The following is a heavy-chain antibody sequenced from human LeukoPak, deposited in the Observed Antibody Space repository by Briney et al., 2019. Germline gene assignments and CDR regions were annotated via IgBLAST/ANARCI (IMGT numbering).Heavy chain of an antibody. Sequence: ASVKVSCKASGYTFTSYGISWVRQAPGQGLEWMGWISAYNGNTNYAQKLQGRVTMTTDTSTSTAYMELRSLRSDGTAVYYCARDLIPIYYYDSSGYYPGVYWGQGTLVTVSS. CDR3: ARDLIPIYYYDSSGYYPGVY. CDR2: ISAYNGNT. V-gene: IGHV1-18*01. J-gene: IGHJ4*02. CDR1: GYTFTSYG. D-gene: IGHD3-22*01.